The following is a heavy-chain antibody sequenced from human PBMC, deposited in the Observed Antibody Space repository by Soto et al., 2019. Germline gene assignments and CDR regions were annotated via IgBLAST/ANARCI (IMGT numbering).Heavy chain of an antibody. CDR2: MNPNSGNT. Sequence: RASVKVSCKASGYTFTSYDINWVRQATGQGLEWMGWMNPNSGNTGYAQKFQGRVTMTRDASTGTSHLELSSLTSDDTAVYYCARMASAGTLNWFDPWGQGTLVTVSS. CDR3: ARMASAGTLNWFDP. J-gene: IGHJ5*02. D-gene: IGHD6-13*01. CDR1: GYTFTSYD. V-gene: IGHV1-8*01.